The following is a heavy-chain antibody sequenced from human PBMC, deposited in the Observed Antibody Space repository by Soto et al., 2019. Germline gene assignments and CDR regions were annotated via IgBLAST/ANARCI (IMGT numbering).Heavy chain of an antibody. Sequence: SVKVSCKASGGTFSSYAISWVRQAPGQGLEWMGGIIPIFGTANYAQKFQGRVTITADESTSTAYMELSSLRSEDTAVYYCARDLRQQLNWFDPWGQGTLGTVSS. D-gene: IGHD6-13*01. J-gene: IGHJ5*02. V-gene: IGHV1-69*13. CDR1: GGTFSSYA. CDR2: IIPIFGTA. CDR3: ARDLRQQLNWFDP.